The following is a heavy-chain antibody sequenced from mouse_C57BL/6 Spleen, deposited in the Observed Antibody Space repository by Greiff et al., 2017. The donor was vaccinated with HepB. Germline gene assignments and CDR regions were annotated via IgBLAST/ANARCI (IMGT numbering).Heavy chain of an antibody. CDR2: IDPETGGT. V-gene: IGHV1-15*01. CDR1: GYTFTDYE. Sequence: ESGAELVRPGASVTLSCKASGYTFTDYEMHWVKQTPVHGLEWIGAIDPETGGTAYNQKFKGKAILTADKSSSTAYMELRSLTSEDSAVYYCTREGLRRWFAYWGQGTLVTVSA. D-gene: IGHD2-4*01. J-gene: IGHJ3*01. CDR3: TREGLRRWFAY.